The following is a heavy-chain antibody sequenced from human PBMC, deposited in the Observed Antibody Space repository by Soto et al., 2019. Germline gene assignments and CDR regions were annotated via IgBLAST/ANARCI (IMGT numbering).Heavy chain of an antibody. CDR1: GFTFSSYS. CDR2: ISSSSSYI. CDR3: ARDVAAAGNCFDY. Sequence: PGGSLRLSCAASGFTFSSYSMNWVRQVPGKGLEWVSSISSSSSYIYYADSVKGRFTISRDNAKNSLYLQMNSLRAADTAVYYCARDVAAAGNCFDYWGQGTLVTVSS. J-gene: IGHJ4*02. V-gene: IGHV3-21*04. D-gene: IGHD6-13*01.